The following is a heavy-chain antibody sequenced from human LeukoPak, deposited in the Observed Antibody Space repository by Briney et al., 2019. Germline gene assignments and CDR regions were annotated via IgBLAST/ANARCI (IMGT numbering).Heavy chain of an antibody. CDR3: ARDLGYYDSSGYIIDAFDI. V-gene: IGHV4-61*02. CDR1: GGFISSGSYY. J-gene: IGHJ3*02. D-gene: IGHD3-22*01. CDR2: IYTSGST. Sequence: PSQTLSLTCTVSGGFISSGSYYWSWIRQPAGKGLEWIGRIYTSGSTNYNPSLKSRVTISVDTSKNQFSLKLSSVTAADTAVYYCARDLGYYDSSGYIIDAFDIWGQGTMVTVSS.